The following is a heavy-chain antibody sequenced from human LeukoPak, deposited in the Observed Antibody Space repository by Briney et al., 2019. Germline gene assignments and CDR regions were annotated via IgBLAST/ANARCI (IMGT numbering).Heavy chain of an antibody. J-gene: IGHJ4*02. V-gene: IGHV3-30-3*01. CDR3: ARALCDNNRCSSYFDS. CDR2: ISYDGSNK. D-gene: IGHD3-10*02. CDR1: GFTFSSYA. Sequence: GGSLRLSCAASGFTFSSYAIHWVRQAPGKGLEWVAVISYDGSNKYYADSVQGRFTTFRDNSKNTLYLQMNSLRAEDTAMYYCARALCDNNRCSSYFDSWGQGTLVTVSS.